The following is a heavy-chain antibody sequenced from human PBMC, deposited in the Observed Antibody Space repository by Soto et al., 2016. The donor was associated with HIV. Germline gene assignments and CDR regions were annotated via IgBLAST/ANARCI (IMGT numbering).Heavy chain of an antibody. J-gene: IGHJ4*02. Sequence: VQLQQWGAGLLKPSETLSLTCAVYGGSFSGDYWSWLRQPLGKGLEWIGEINHSGSTNYNPSLKSRVTISVDMSKKQFSLKLSFVTAADTAVYYCARASPAFYXESSGYVHDYWGQGTLVTVSS. D-gene: IGHD3-22*01. CDR3: ARASPAFYXESSGYVHDY. CDR1: GGSFSGDY. CDR2: INHSGST. V-gene: IGHV4-34*01.